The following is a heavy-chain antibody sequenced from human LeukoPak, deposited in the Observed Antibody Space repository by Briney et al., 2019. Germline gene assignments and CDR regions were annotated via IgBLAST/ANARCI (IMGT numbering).Heavy chain of an antibody. CDR1: GFTCSSYA. V-gene: IGHV3-23*01. J-gene: IGHJ4*02. CDR2: ISGSSGAT. Sequence: PGGSLRLSCAASGFTCSSYAMSWVLQAPGKGLELVSVISGSSGATYYADTVKGRFAISRDNSKNTLYLQMNSLRAEDTAVYYCARDRTSGVGATMADYWGQGTLVTVSS. CDR3: ARDRTSGVGATMADY. D-gene: IGHD1-26*01.